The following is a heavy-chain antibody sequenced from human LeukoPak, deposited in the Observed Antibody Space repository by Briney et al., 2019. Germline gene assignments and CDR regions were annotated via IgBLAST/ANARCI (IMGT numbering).Heavy chain of an antibody. J-gene: IGHJ5*02. V-gene: IGHV4-39*07. CDR2: IYYSGST. CDR1: GGSIRSAAYY. D-gene: IGHD2-15*01. CDR3: ARESPGSGSWWQKGFDP. Sequence: SETLSLTCTVSGGSIRSAAYYWGWIRQPPGKGLEWIGNIYYSGSTYYNPSLKGRVTISVDTSKNQFSLKLSSVTAADTAVYYCARESPGSGSWWQKGFDPWGQGTLVTVSS.